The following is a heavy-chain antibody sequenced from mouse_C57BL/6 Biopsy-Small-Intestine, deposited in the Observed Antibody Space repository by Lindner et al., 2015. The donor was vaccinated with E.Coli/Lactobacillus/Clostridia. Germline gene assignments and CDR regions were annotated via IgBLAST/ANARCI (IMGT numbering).Heavy chain of an antibody. Sequence: VQLQESGGDLVKPGGSLKLSCAASGFTFSSYGMSWVRQTPDKRLEWVATISSGGSYTYYPDSVKGRFTISRDNAKNTLYLQMSSLKSEDTAMYYCARHDDYDAWFAYWGQGTQVTVSA. CDR2: ISSGGSYT. CDR3: ARHDDYDAWFAY. V-gene: IGHV5-6*01. D-gene: IGHD2-4*01. CDR1: GFTFSSYG. J-gene: IGHJ3*01.